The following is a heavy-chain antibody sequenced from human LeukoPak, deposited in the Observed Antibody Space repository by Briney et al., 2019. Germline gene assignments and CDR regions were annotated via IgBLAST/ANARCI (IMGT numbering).Heavy chain of an antibody. CDR3: AKDYYDSSGYMVHFDY. V-gene: IGHV3-43*02. J-gene: IGHJ4*02. D-gene: IGHD3-22*01. CDR2: ISGDGGST. Sequence: PGGSLRLSCAASGFTFDDYAMHWVRQAPGKGLEWVSFISGDGGSTYYADSVKGRFTISRDNSKNSLYLQMNSLRTEDTALYYCAKDYYDSSGYMVHFDYWGQGTLVTVSS. CDR1: GFTFDDYA.